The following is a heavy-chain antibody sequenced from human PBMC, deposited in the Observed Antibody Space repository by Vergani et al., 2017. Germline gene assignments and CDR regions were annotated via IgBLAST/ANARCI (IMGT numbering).Heavy chain of an antibody. CDR3: AKEYSSGWPPLFEDY. CDR2: ISYDGSNK. Sequence: VQLLESGGGLVQPGRSLRLSCAASGFTFSSYGMHWVRQAPGKGLEWVAVISYDGSNKYYADSVKGRFTISRDNSKNTLYLQMNSLRAEDTAVYYCAKEYSSGWPPLFEDYWGQGTLVTVSS. D-gene: IGHD6-19*01. J-gene: IGHJ4*02. V-gene: IGHV3-30*18. CDR1: GFTFSSYG.